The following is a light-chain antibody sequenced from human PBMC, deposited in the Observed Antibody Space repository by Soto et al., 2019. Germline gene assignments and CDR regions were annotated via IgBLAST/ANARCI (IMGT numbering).Light chain of an antibody. V-gene: IGLV2-11*01. CDR2: DVS. CDR3: CSYRGGYTYV. CDR1: SSDVGRYKY. Sequence: QSALTQPPSVSGSPGQSVTISCTGTSSDVGRYKYVSWYQQNPDKAPKLMIYDVSQRPSGVADRFSGSKSGNTASLTISGLQPEDEADYYCCSYRGGYTYVFGTGTKVTVL. J-gene: IGLJ1*01.